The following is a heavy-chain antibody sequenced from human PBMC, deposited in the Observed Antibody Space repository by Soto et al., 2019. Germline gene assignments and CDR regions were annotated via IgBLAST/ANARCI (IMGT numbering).Heavy chain of an antibody. D-gene: IGHD6-6*01. CDR2: FDPEDGET. V-gene: IGHV1-24*01. CDR1: GYTLTELS. J-gene: IGHJ6*02. CDR3: ATEGGNSSSGFYYYYGMDV. Sequence: ASVKVSCKVSGYTLTELSMHWVRQAPGKGLEWMGGFDPEDGETIYAQKFQGRVTMTEDTSTDTAYMELSSLRSEDTAVYYCATEGGNSSSGFYYYYGMDVWGQGTTVTVS.